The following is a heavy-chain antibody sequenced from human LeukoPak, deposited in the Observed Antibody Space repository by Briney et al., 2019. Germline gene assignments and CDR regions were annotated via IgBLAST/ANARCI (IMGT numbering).Heavy chain of an antibody. J-gene: IGHJ3*02. Sequence: GGSLRLSCAASGFTFSSYAMSWVRQAPGKGLEWVSGISDSGDITYYADSVKGRFTISRDNSKNTLYVQMNNLRVEDTAVYYCAKDRRGGSYYAATLDIWGQGTMVTVSS. CDR1: GFTFSSYA. CDR2: ISDSGDIT. D-gene: IGHD1-26*01. V-gene: IGHV3-23*01. CDR3: AKDRRGGSYYAATLDI.